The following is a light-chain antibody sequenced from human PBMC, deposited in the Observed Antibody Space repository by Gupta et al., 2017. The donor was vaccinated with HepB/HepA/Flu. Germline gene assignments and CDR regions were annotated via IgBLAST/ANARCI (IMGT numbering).Light chain of an antibody. CDR1: QTISRY. CDR2: GAS. V-gene: IGKV1-39*01. Sequence: DIQMTQSPSSLAASLGDRVTITCRASQTISRYLNWYQQKPGKAPKLLIYGASSLQSGVPSKFSGSGSGTDFTLTISSLQPEDFATYYCQQSYTTLWTFGQGTKVEIK. J-gene: IGKJ1*01. CDR3: QQSYTTLWT.